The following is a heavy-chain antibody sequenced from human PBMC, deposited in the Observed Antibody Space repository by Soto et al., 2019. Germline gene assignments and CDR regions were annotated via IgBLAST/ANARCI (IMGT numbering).Heavy chain of an antibody. Sequence: GASVKVSCKASGYTFTSYYMHWVRQAPGQGLEWMGIINPSGGSTSYAQKFQGRVTMTRDTSTSTVYMELSSLRSEDTAVYYCARARGIAAAGTSSARFDYWGQGTLVTVSS. CDR3: ARARGIAAAGTSSARFDY. D-gene: IGHD6-13*01. V-gene: IGHV1-46*03. J-gene: IGHJ4*02. CDR1: GYTFTSYY. CDR2: INPSGGST.